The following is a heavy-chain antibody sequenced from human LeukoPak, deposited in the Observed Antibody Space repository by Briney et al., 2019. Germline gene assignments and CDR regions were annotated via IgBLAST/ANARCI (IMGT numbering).Heavy chain of an antibody. CDR2: ISGGGGST. CDR1: GFTFTSYS. V-gene: IGHV3-23*01. Sequence: GGSLRLSCAASGFTFTSYSMNWVRQAPGKGLEWVSTISGGGGSTYYADSVKGRFTISRDNSKNTLYLQMNSLRAEDTAVYYCAKGRYCSGGSCYYYYGMDVWGQGTTVTVSS. D-gene: IGHD2-15*01. J-gene: IGHJ6*02. CDR3: AKGRYCSGGSCYYYYGMDV.